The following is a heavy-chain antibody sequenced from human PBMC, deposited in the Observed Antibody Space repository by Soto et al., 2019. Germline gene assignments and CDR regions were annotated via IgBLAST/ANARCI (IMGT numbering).Heavy chain of an antibody. V-gene: IGHV3-23*01. CDR1: GFTFSNYG. Sequence: EVQLLESGGGLLQPRGSLRLSCAVSGFTFSNYGMSWVRQAPGKGLEWVSATSGSGDTTYYADSVKGRFTISRDNSKNTLYVQMNSLRAEDTAVYYCAKDLGYDGSGIEIWGQGTLVTVSP. D-gene: IGHD3-10*01. J-gene: IGHJ4*02. CDR3: AKDLGYDGSGIEI. CDR2: TSGSGDTT.